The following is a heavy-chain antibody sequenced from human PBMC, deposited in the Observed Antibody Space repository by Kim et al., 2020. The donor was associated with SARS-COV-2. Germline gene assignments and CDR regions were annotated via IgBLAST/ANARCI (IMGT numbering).Heavy chain of an antibody. Sequence: ADSVKGRFTISSDNSKTTLYLQMNSLRAEDTAVYYCAKDIYGGKERLFDYWGQGTLVTVSS. V-gene: IGHV3-23*01. D-gene: IGHD4-17*01. J-gene: IGHJ4*02. CDR3: AKDIYGGKERLFDY.